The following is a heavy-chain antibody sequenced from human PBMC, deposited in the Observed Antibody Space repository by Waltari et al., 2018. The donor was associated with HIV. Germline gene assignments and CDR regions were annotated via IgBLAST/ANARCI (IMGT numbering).Heavy chain of an antibody. V-gene: IGHV3-48*04. J-gene: IGHJ5*02. CDR2: ISSSSSTI. CDR3: ARDQGVLGFDP. D-gene: IGHD3-10*01. CDR1: GFIFSNYR. Sequence: EVRLVESGGGLVQPGGSLRLSCKASGFIFSNYRMNWVRQAAGKGLEWVLYISSSSSTIYYADAVTGRFTISRDNAKNSLYLQMNSLSAEDTAVYYCARDQGVLGFDPWGQGTLVTVSS.